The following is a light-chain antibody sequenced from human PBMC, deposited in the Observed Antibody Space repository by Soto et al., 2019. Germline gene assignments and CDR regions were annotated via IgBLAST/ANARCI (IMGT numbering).Light chain of an antibody. CDR1: QTISSW. V-gene: IGKV1-5*03. Sequence: DIQMTQSPSTLSGSVGDRGTITCRASQTISSWLAWYQQKPGKAPKLLIYKASTLKSGVPSRFSGSGSGTEFTLTISSLQPNDFATYYCPLYNSYSEAFGQGSKVDIK. CDR2: KAS. J-gene: IGKJ1*01. CDR3: PLYNSYSEA.